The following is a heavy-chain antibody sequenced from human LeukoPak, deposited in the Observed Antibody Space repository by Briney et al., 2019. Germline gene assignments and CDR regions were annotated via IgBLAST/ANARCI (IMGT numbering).Heavy chain of an antibody. V-gene: IGHV3-30*04. CDR1: GFTFSSYA. D-gene: IGHD1-26*01. CDR2: ISYDGSNK. Sequence: GGSLRLSCAASGFTFSSYAMHWVRQAPGKGLEWVAVISYDGSNKYYADSVKGRFTVSRDNAKNSLYLQMNSLRAEDTAVYYCARDPVPQWESHHFDYWGQGTLVTVSS. CDR3: ARDPVPQWESHHFDY. J-gene: IGHJ4*02.